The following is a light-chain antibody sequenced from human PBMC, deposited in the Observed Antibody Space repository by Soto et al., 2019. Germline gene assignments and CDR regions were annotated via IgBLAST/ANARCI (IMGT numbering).Light chain of an antibody. Sequence: DIVMTQSPDSLAVSLGERATINCKSSQSVLYSSNNKNYLAWYQQKPGQPPKLLIYWASTRESGVPDRFSGSGSGTDFTLTISSLQAEDGAVYYCQQYHSTPSITFGQGTRLEIK. V-gene: IGKV4-1*01. CDR2: WAS. J-gene: IGKJ5*01. CDR3: QQYHSTPSIT. CDR1: QSVLYSSNNKNY.